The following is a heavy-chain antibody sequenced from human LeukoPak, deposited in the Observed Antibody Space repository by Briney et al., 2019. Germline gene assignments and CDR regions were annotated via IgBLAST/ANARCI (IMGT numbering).Heavy chain of an antibody. CDR2: INAGNGNT. CDR3: ARVDSSSWYGDGY. V-gene: IGHV1-3*01. J-gene: IGHJ4*02. Sequence: EASVKVSCKASGYTFTSYAMHWVRQAPGQRLEWMGWINAGNGNTKYSQKFQGRVTITRDTSASTAYMELSSLRSEDTAVYYCARVDSSSWYGDGYWGQGTLVTVSS. D-gene: IGHD6-13*01. CDR1: GYTFTSYA.